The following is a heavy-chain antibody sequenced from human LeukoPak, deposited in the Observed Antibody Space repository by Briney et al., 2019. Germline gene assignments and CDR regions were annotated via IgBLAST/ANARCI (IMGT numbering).Heavy chain of an antibody. CDR2: IYPSVST. V-gene: IGHV4-4*07. Sequence: PSETLSLTCTVSGGSISNYYWSWIRQPAGEGLEWIGRIYPSVSTNYNPSLKSRVTISVDKSKNQFSLKLNSVTAADTAVYYCARVPFYYDSTLLDAFDIWGQGTMVTVSS. CDR1: GGSISNYY. CDR3: ARVPFYYDSTLLDAFDI. J-gene: IGHJ3*02. D-gene: IGHD3-9*01.